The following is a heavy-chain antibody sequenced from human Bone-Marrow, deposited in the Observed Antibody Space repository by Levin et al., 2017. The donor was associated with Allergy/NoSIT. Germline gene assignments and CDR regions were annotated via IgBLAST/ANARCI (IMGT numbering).Heavy chain of an antibody. J-gene: IGHJ4*02. V-gene: IGHV3-48*01. CDR3: ARNMGVAGKFYYFDY. CDR2: ISSSSSTI. Sequence: PGGSLRLSCAASGFTFSSYSMNWVRQAPGKGLEWVSYISSSSSTIYYADSVKGRFTISRDNAKNSLYLQMNSLRAEDTAVYYCARNMGVAGKFYYFDYWGQGTLVTVSS. CDR1: GFTFSSYS. D-gene: IGHD3-3*01.